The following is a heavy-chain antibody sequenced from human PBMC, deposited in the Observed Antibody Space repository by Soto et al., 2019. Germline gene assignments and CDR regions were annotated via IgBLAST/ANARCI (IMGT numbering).Heavy chain of an antibody. J-gene: IGHJ6*02. CDR2: INAANGDT. V-gene: IGHV1-3*01. CDR1: GYTFNKYP. CDR3: ARGEEVATIPGGGYYYYYYGMDV. D-gene: IGHD5-12*01. Sequence: ASVKVSCKASGYTFNKYPMHWVRQAPGQGLEWMGWINAANGDTGYSQKFQGRVTLTRDTSASTAYMELSSLRSEDTAVYYCARGEEVATIPGGGYYYYYYGMDVWGQGTTVTV.